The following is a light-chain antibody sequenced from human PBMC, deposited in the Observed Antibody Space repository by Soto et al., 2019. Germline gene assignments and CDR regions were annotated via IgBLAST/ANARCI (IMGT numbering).Light chain of an antibody. CDR2: EVN. V-gene: IGLV2-23*02. CDR3: CSYAGSNNTFYV. Sequence: SPPATECRSRWPPTNNSCTGASNEVGSYNLVSWYQQHPGKAPKLVIYEVNKRPSGVSNRFSGSKSGNTASLTISGLQAEDEADYYCCSYAGSNNTFYVFGTGTKVTVL. CDR1: SNEVGSYNL. J-gene: IGLJ1*01.